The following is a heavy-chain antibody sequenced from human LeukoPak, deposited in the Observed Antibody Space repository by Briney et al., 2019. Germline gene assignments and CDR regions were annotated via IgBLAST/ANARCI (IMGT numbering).Heavy chain of an antibody. Sequence: PGGSLRLSCAASGFTLNTYYMTWVRQAPGKGLEWVAGIKQDGSENYCMDSVKGRFTISRDNSRNSLYLQMNSLRAEDTAVYFCARERYCTSATCYVGVPFDSWGQGTLVTVSS. D-gene: IGHD2-2*01. CDR3: ARERYCTSATCYVGVPFDS. V-gene: IGHV3-7*01. J-gene: IGHJ4*02. CDR1: GFTLNTYY. CDR2: IKQDGSEN.